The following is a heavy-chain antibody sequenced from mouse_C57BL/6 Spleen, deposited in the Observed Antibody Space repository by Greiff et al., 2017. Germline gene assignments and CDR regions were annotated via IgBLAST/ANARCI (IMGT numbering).Heavy chain of an antibody. V-gene: IGHV2-2*01. CDR2: IWSGGST. CDR3: ARGVVAHDFDY. CDR1: GYSLTSYG. Sequence: VKLMESGPGLVQPSQSLSITCTVSGYSLTSYGVHWVRQSPGKGLEWLGVIWSGGSTDYNAAFISRLSNSKDNSKSQVFFKMNSLQADDTAIYYCARGVVAHDFDYWGQGTTLTVSS. D-gene: IGHD1-1*01. J-gene: IGHJ2*01.